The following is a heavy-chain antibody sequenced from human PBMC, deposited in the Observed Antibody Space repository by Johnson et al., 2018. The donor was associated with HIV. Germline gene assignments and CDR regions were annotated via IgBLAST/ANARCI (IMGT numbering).Heavy chain of an antibody. J-gene: IGHJ3*02. Sequence: VPLVESGGGLVQPGGSLRLSCAASGFTFRNYAMSWVRQAPGKGLEWVSTIGAGGESADYTDSVKGRFSISRDNSKNTLYLQMNSLRAEDTAMYYCAKDRRGSSCSRALDAFDIWGQGTMVTVSS. V-gene: IGHV3-23*04. CDR2: IGAGGESA. D-gene: IGHD6-13*01. CDR3: AKDRRGSSCSRALDAFDI. CDR1: GFTFRNYA.